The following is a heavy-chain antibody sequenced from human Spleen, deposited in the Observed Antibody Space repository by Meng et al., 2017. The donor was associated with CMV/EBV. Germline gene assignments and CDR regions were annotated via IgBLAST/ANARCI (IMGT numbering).Heavy chain of an antibody. Sequence: ASVKVSCKASGYTFTSYGVSWVRQAPGQGLEWMGWISAYSGNTDYAQKLQGRVTMTRKTSISIAYMELSSLRSEDTAVYYCATTYYYDTTGYSDDGFDVWGQGTMVTVSS. CDR3: ATTYYYDTTGYSDDGFDV. J-gene: IGHJ3*01. CDR2: ISAYSGNT. V-gene: IGHV1-18*01. D-gene: IGHD3-22*01. CDR1: GYTFTSYG.